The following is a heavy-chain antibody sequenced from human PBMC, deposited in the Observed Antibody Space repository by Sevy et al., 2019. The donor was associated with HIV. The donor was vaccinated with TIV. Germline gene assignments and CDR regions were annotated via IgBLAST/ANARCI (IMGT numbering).Heavy chain of an antibody. D-gene: IGHD2-2*01. CDR3: ARDQHDIVVVPAAIGYYYYGMDV. CDR2: IYHSGST. CDR1: GGSISSSNW. Sequence: SETLSLTCAVSGGSISSSNWWSWVRQPPGKGLEWIGEIYHSGSTNYNPSLKSRVTISVDKSKNQFSLKLSSVTAADTAGYYCARDQHDIVVVPAAIGYYYYGMDVWGQGTTVTVSS. V-gene: IGHV4-4*02. J-gene: IGHJ6*02.